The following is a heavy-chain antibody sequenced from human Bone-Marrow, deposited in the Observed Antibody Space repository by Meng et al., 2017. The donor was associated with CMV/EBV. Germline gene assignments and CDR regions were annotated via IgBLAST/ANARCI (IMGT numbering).Heavy chain of an antibody. J-gene: IGHJ6*02. Sequence: ASVKVSCKASGYTFTSYYIHWVRQAPGQGLEWMGIISPSSGITNYAQKFQGRLTMTGDTSTSTVYMELGSLTSEDTAVYYCARGSESWNGYYPSYGMDVWGQGTTVTVSS. CDR2: ISPSSGIT. CDR1: GYTFTSYY. CDR3: ARGSESWNGYYPSYGMDV. V-gene: IGHV1-46*01. D-gene: IGHD3-3*01.